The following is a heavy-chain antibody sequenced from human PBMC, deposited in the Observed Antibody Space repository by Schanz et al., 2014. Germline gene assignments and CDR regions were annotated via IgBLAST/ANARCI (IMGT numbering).Heavy chain of an antibody. V-gene: IGHV3-7*01. CDR3: ARPIYDLWSGSFDY. CDR2: IKQDGSDK. D-gene: IGHD3-3*01. Sequence: DVQLVESGGGLVQPGGSLRLSCAASGFTFSNFWMNWVRQAPGKGLEWVASIKQDGSDKYYVDSVKGRFTISRDNAKNSLYVQMNSLTAEDTAVYYCARPIYDLWSGSFDYWGQGTLVTVSS. J-gene: IGHJ4*02. CDR1: GFTFSNFW.